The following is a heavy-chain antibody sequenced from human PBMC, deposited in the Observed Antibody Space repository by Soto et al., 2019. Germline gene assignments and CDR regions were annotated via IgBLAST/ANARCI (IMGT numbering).Heavy chain of an antibody. D-gene: IGHD6-6*01. J-gene: IGHJ6*03. CDR2: ISSNGVGT. CDR1: GFTLSGYA. V-gene: IGHV3-64*01. Sequence: EVQLAESGGGLAQPGGSLRLSCAASGFTLSGYAMDCVRQAPGKGLEYVSGISSNGVGTYYVNSVQGRFTSSRDNSKNTVYLKMGSLRPDDMDVYYWAMRARQDFYYMACWCNGTTVTVSS. CDR3: AMRARQDFYYMAC.